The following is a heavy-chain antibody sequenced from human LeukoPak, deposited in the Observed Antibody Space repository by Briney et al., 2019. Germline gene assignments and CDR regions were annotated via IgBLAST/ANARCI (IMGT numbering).Heavy chain of an antibody. D-gene: IGHD3-10*01. CDR2: ISDSGGST. V-gene: IGHV3-23*01. J-gene: IGHJ6*02. Sequence: GGSLRLSCAPAAFTFSNYSMSWVRQAPGKVLEWVSTISDSGGSTYYADSVKGRFTISRDNSKNTLYLQMNSLRAEDTAIHYCAKVPYSDYGTGRPPFMDVWGQGTTVAVSS. CDR1: AFTFSNYS. CDR3: AKVPYSDYGTGRPPFMDV.